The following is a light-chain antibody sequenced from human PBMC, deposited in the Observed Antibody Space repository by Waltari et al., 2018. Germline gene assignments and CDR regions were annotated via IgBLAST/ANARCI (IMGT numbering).Light chain of an antibody. V-gene: IGKV3-20*01. CDR1: QNLGSRY. CDR2: GAS. CDR3: HQYGTSPPDT. Sequence: EIVLTQSPDTLSLSPGERATLSCRASQNLGSRYLAWYQQKSGQAPRLLVYGASNRATGIPDRFSGSGSGTDFTLSISRLEPEDSAVDYCHQYGTSPPDTFGQGTRLEIK. J-gene: IGKJ5*01.